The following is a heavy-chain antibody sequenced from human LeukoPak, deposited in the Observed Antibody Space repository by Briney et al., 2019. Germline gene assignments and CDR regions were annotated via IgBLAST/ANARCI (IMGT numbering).Heavy chain of an antibody. D-gene: IGHD2-15*01. CDR1: GYTFTGYY. CDR2: IIPIFGTA. CDR3: ARGEFYCSGGSCYSENREDFDY. J-gene: IGHJ4*02. V-gene: IGHV1-69*05. Sequence: SVKVSCKASGYTFTGYYMHWVRQAPGQGLEWMGRIIPIFGTANYAQKFQGRVTITTDESTSTAYMELSSLRSEDTAVYYCARGEFYCSGGSCYSENREDFDYWGQGTLVTVSS.